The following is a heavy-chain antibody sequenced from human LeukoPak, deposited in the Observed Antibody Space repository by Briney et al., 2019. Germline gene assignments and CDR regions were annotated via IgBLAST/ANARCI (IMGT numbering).Heavy chain of an antibody. CDR2: ISGSGGST. CDR1: GFTFSSYA. CDR3: AKSSRIAARPDYFDY. J-gene: IGHJ4*02. D-gene: IGHD6-6*01. V-gene: IGHV3-23*01. Sequence: PGGALRLSCAASGFTFSSYAMSWVRQAPGKGLEWVSAISGSGGSTYYADSVKGRFTISRDNSKNTLYLQMNSLRAEDTAVYYCAKSSRIAARPDYFDYWGQGTLVTVSS.